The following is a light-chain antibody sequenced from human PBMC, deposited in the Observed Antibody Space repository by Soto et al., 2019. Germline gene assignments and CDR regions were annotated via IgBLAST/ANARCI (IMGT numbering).Light chain of an antibody. CDR3: CSDAGSSTYV. CDR1: SNDVGSYNF. J-gene: IGLJ1*01. CDR2: EVT. Sequence: SLLTQPSPLSGSPGQLITISCTRTSNDVGSYNFVSWYQQHPGKAPKVIIYEVTKRPSGVSNRFSGSKSGNTASLTISGLQADDEADYYCCSDAGSSTYVFGSGTKVTVL. V-gene: IGLV2-23*02.